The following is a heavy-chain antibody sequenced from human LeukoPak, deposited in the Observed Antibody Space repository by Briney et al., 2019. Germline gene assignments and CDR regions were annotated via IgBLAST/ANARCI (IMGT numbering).Heavy chain of an antibody. Sequence: SQTLSLTCAISGDSVSSNSAAWNWIRQSPSRGLEWLGRTYYRSKWYNNYAVSVKSRITINPDTSKNQFSLQLNSVTPEDTAAYYCARAHCSSTSCLPFDYWGQGTLVTVSS. CDR3: ARAHCSSTSCLPFDY. J-gene: IGHJ4*02. V-gene: IGHV6-1*01. D-gene: IGHD2-2*01. CDR2: TYYRSKWYN. CDR1: GDSVSSNSAA.